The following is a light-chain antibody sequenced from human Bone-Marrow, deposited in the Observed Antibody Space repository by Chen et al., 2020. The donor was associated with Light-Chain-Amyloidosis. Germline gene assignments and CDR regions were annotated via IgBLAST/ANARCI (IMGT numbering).Light chain of an antibody. CDR2: KND. CDR1: GSNIGSHD. J-gene: IGLJ2*01. Sequence: HSVLTQPPSTAATPGQRVTISCSGSGSNIGSHDVFWYQQVPGKAPKLLIFKNDQRPSGVPDRFSAFKSGTAASLAIRGLRSDDEADYHCETWDGSLSGVVFVRGTKVTVL. V-gene: IGLV1-47*01. CDR3: ETWDGSLSGVV.